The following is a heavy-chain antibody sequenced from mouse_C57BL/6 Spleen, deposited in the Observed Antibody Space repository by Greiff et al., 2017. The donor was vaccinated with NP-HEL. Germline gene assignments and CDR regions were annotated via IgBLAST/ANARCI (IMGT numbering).Heavy chain of an antibody. V-gene: IGHV1-54*01. CDR1: GYAFTNYL. CDR2: INPGSGGT. D-gene: IGHD1-1*01. J-gene: IGHJ4*01. CDR3: ARRIRYYGSSPYAMDY. Sequence: QVQLQQSGAELVRPGTSVKVSCKASGYAFTNYLIEWVKQRPGQGLEWIGVINPGSGGTNYNEKFQGKATLTADKSSSTAYMQLSSLTSDDSAVYFCARRIRYYGSSPYAMDYWGQGTSVTVSS.